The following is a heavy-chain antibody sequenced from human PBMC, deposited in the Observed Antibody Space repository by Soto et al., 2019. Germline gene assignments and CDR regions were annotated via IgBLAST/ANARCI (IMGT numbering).Heavy chain of an antibody. CDR2: ISWNSGSI. Sequence: EVQPVESGGGLVQPGRSLRLSCAASGFTFDDYAMHWVRQAPGKGLEWVSGISWNSGSIGYADSVKGRFTISRDNAKNSLYLQMNSLRAEDTALYYCAKALKDFWSGFDPWGQGTLVTVSS. CDR1: GFTFDDYA. CDR3: AKALKDFWSGFDP. V-gene: IGHV3-9*01. J-gene: IGHJ5*02. D-gene: IGHD3-3*01.